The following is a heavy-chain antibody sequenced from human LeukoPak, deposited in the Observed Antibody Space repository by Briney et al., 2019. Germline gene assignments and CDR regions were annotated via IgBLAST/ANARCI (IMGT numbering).Heavy chain of an antibody. Sequence: SETLSLTCTVSGGSISSYHWSWIRQPPGKGLEWIGYIYYSGSTNYNPSLKSRVTISVDTSKNQFSLKLSSVTAADTAVYYCASAYCGGDCTPYWYFDLWGRGTLVTVSS. CDR3: ASAYCGGDCTPYWYFDL. CDR1: GGSISSYH. D-gene: IGHD2-21*02. CDR2: IYYSGST. V-gene: IGHV4-59*08. J-gene: IGHJ2*01.